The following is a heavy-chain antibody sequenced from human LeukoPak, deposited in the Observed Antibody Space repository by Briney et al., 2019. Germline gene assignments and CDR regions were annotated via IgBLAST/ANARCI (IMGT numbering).Heavy chain of an antibody. J-gene: IGHJ3*02. CDR3: ARDRGDYDILTGYYMSAFDI. Sequence: PGGSLRLSCAASGFTFSSYSMNWVRQAPGKGLEWVSYITTSSDTIYYADSVKGRFTISRDNAKNSLYLQMNSLRAEDTAVYYCARDRGDYDILTGYYMSAFDIWGQGTMVTVSS. CDR1: GFTFSSYS. D-gene: IGHD3-9*01. V-gene: IGHV3-48*01. CDR2: ITTSSDTI.